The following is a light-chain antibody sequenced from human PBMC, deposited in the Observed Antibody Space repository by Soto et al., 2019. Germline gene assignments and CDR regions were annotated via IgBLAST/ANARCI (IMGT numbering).Light chain of an antibody. V-gene: IGKV1-39*01. CDR2: AAS. CDR1: HYISNY. J-gene: IGKJ1*01. CDR3: QQSYSIPWT. Sequence: DIQMTQSPSSLSASVGDRVTITCLASHYISNYLNWYQQKPGKAPKLLIYAASSLQSGVPSRFSGSGSGTDFTLTISSLQPEDFATYYCQQSYSIPWTFGQGTKVDIK.